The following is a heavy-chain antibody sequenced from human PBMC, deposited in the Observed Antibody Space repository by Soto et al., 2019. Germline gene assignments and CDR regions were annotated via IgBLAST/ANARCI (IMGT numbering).Heavy chain of an antibody. CDR3: ARGSGGDYARPFDY. CDR2: IYYTGNT. J-gene: IGHJ4*02. D-gene: IGHD4-17*01. CDR1: GGSISTYY. V-gene: IGHV4-59*01. Sequence: SETLSLTCTVSGGSISTYYLNWIRQPPGKGLEWIGYIYYTGNTNYNPSLKSRVTISVDTSKNQFSLKLRAVTAADTAVYYCARGSGGDYARPFDYWGQGTRVTVSS.